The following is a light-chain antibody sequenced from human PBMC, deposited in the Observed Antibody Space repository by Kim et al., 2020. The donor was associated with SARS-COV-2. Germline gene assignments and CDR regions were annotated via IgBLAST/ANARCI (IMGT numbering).Light chain of an antibody. CDR2: KNN. V-gene: IGLV1-47*01. J-gene: IGLJ2*01. CDR3: AAWDDRLSGPT. Sequence: QSVLTQPPSASGTPGERVTIFCSGRNSNIGSNYVYWYQQLPGTAPRLLIYKNNQRPSGVPDRISGSKSGTSASLAISGLRSEDEADYYCAAWDDRLSGPTFGGGTKLTVL. CDR1: NSNIGSNY.